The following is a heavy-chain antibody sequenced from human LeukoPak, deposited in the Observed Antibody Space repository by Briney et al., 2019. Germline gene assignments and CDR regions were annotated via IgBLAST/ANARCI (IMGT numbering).Heavy chain of an antibody. Sequence: GGSLRLSCAASGFAFRSYWIHWVRQVPGKGLVWVGRVDNDGSDTIYADSVRGRFTVSRDNAKNTVYLQMNSLRVEDTAVYFCARGGLSHAFDVWGQGTVVTVSS. CDR2: VDNDGSDT. V-gene: IGHV3-74*01. J-gene: IGHJ3*01. CDR3: ARGGLSHAFDV. CDR1: GFAFRSYW. D-gene: IGHD2/OR15-2a*01.